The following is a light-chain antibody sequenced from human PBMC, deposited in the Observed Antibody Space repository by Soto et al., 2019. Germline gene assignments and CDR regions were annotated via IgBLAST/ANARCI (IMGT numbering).Light chain of an antibody. CDR2: EVS. Sequence: QSALTQPASVSGSPGQAITISCTGTSSDVGGYNYGSWYQQHPGKAPKLMIYEVSNRPSGVSNRFSGSKSGNTASLTISGLQAEDEADYYCSSYTSSSTLVVFGGGTKLTV. CDR1: SSDVGGYNY. CDR3: SSYTSSSTLVV. V-gene: IGLV2-14*01. J-gene: IGLJ2*01.